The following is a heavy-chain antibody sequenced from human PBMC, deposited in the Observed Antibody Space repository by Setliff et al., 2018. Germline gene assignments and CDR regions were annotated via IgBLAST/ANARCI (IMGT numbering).Heavy chain of an antibody. CDR1: GFSFSSYA. V-gene: IGHV3-30-3*01. CDR2: ISSDGGNK. CDR3: AKVKKQLIRGSGFDY. D-gene: IGHD1-1*01. Sequence: QPGGSLRLSCAASGFSFSSYAMHWVRQAPGKGLEWVAVISSDGGNKYYADSVEGRFTFSRDNSKNTLCLQMDSLRVEDTALYYCAKVKKQLIRGSGFDYWGQGTLVTVSS. J-gene: IGHJ4*02.